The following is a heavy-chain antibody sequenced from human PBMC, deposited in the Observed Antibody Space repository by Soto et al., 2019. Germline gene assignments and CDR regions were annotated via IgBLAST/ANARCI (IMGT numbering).Heavy chain of an antibody. CDR3: ARDPSIVLVPAATYYYYYYGMDV. J-gene: IGHJ6*02. D-gene: IGHD2-2*01. Sequence: GGSLRLSCAASGFTFISYAMSWVRQAPGKGLEWVSVISTSGDSTYYADSVKGRFTISRDNAKNSLYLQMNSLRAEDTAVYYCARDPSIVLVPAATYYYYYYGMDVWAQGTTVTVSS. CDR1: GFTFISYA. V-gene: IGHV3-23*01. CDR2: ISTSGDST.